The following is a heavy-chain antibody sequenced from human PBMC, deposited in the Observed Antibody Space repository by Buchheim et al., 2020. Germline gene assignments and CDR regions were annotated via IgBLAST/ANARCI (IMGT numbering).Heavy chain of an antibody. V-gene: IGHV3-48*03. Sequence: EVQLVESGGGLVQPGGSLRLSCAAFGFTFSSYEMNWVRQAPGKGLEWVSYISSSGSTIYYADSVKGRFTISRDNAKNSLYLQMNSLRAEDTAVYYCARSGKYYYYYYMDVWGKGTT. CDR3: ARSGKYYYYYYMDV. CDR1: GFTFSSYE. CDR2: ISSSGSTI. J-gene: IGHJ6*03. D-gene: IGHD1-14*01.